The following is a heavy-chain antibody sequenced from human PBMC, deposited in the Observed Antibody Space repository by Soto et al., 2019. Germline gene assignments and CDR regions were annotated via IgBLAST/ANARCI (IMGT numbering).Heavy chain of an antibody. D-gene: IGHD4-17*01. V-gene: IGHV3-30-3*01. J-gene: IGHJ6*02. CDR3: AREDDYGYRYINYGLDV. CDR2: ISFDGTKK. Sequence: GGSLRLSCAASGFTFNIYALHWVRQAPGKGLEWVAVISFDGTKKYYSDSVKGRFTISRDNLKNTLYLQMNNLRVEDAALYFCAREDDYGYRYINYGLDVWGQGTTVTVSS. CDR1: GFTFNIYA.